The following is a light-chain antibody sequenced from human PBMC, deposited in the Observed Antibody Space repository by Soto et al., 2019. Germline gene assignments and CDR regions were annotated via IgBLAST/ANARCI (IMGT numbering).Light chain of an antibody. J-gene: IGKJ2*01. CDR2: GAS. V-gene: IGKV3-20*01. Sequence: EIVLTQSPGTLSLSPGERATLSCRASQGVSSSSLAWFQQKPGQAPRLLIYGASNRATGIPDRFSGSGSGTDFTLTVSRLEPEDFAVYYCQHYDNSPMYTFGQGTKLRSN. CDR3: QHYDNSPMYT. CDR1: QGVSSSS.